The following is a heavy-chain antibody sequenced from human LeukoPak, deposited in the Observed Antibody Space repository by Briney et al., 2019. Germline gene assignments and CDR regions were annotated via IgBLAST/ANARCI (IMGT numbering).Heavy chain of an antibody. CDR3: ANHFACGSTSCPPFDS. CDR2: ISYDGSSK. Sequence: GGSLRLSCAASGFTFSSYAMHWVRQAPGKGLEWVAVISYDGSSKYHADSVKGRFTISRDNSKSTLYLQMNSLRAEDTAVYYCANHFACGSTSCPPFDSWGQGTLVTVSS. J-gene: IGHJ4*02. CDR1: GFTFSSYA. V-gene: IGHV3-30-3*01. D-gene: IGHD2-2*01.